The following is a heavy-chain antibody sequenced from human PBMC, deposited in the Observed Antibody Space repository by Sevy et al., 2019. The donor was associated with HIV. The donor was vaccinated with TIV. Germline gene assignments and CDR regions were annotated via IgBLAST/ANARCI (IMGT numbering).Heavy chain of an antibody. V-gene: IGHV4-30-2*01. J-gene: IGHJ4*02. CDR1: GGSISSGLYS. CDR3: ARDSGDYPYYFDH. Sequence: SETLSLTCAVSGGSISSGLYSWNWIRQPPGKGLEWIGYIYHTGPTYYNPSLKSRVTISVDTSKNQFSLRLNSVTAADTAEYYCARDSGDYPYYFDHWGQGPLVTVSS. D-gene: IGHD4-17*01. CDR2: IYHTGPT.